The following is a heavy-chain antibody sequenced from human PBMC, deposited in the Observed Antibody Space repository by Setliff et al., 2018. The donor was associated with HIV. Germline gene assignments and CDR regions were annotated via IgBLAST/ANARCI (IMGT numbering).Heavy chain of an antibody. D-gene: IGHD6-13*01. CDR2: IYSSGTT. V-gene: IGHV4-39*01. CDR1: GGSFSGFY. J-gene: IGHJ6*03. CDR3: ARHRGPPGSSWIFYYYYMDL. Sequence: LSPTCAVYGGSFSGFYWSWIRQPPGKRLEWLASIYSSGTTSYNPSLSSRLTISVDTSKNQVSLRLSSVTAAGTCVYYCARHRGPPGSSWIFYYYYMDLWGAGTTVTVSS.